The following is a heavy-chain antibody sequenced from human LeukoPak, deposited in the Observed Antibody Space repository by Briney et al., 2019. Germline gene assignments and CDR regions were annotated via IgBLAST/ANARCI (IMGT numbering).Heavy chain of an antibody. CDR2: INPNSGGT. J-gene: IGHJ4*02. CDR1: GYTFSGYY. V-gene: IGHV1-2*02. D-gene: IGHD3-16*02. Sequence: ASVKVSCKASGYTFSGYYIHWVRQAPGQGLEWMGWINPNSGGTNYAQKFQGRVTMTRDTSISTAYMELSRLRSDDTAVYYCARRSRWLNYFDYWGQGTLVTVSS. CDR3: ARRSRWLNYFDY.